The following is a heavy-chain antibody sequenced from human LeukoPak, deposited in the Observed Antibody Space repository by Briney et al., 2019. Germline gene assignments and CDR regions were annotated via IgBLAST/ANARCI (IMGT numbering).Heavy chain of an antibody. V-gene: IGHV3-23*01. CDR3: AKDIDSSIGFIDLNYGMDV. D-gene: IGHD6-13*01. Sequence: GGSLRLSCAASGFTFSSYAMSWVRQAPGKGLEWVSAISGSGGSTYYADSVKGRFTISRDSSKNSLYLQMNGLRTEDTALYYCAKDIDSSIGFIDLNYGMDVWGQGTTVTVSS. CDR2: ISGSGGST. J-gene: IGHJ6*02. CDR1: GFTFSSYA.